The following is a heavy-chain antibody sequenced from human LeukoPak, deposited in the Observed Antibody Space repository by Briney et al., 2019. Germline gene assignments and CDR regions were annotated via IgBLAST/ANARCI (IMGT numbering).Heavy chain of an antibody. Sequence: SETLSLTCTVSGGSISSFFWSWIRQPPGKGLEWIGYVHSSGSTKYNPSLKSRLIISIDMSKNQFSLKLRSVSVADTAVYYCARLAPGNYDILTGDPKVVFDYWGQGALVTVSS. D-gene: IGHD3-9*01. CDR2: VHSSGST. CDR1: GGSISSFF. V-gene: IGHV4-59*01. CDR3: ARLAPGNYDILTGDPKVVFDY. J-gene: IGHJ4*02.